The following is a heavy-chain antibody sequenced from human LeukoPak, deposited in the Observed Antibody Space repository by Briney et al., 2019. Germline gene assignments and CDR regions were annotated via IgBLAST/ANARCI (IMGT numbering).Heavy chain of an antibody. J-gene: IGHJ6*02. D-gene: IGHD6-6*01. CDR2: ISWNSGSI. CDR3: AKDSGGGSSDSYYYYGMDV. Sequence: PGGSLTLSCTASGFTFEDYAMHGVPQATGKGLEWVSGISWNSGSIGYADSVKGRLTISRDNAKNSLYLQMNSLRAEDTALYYCAKDSGGGSSDSYYYYGMDVWGQGTTVTVSS. V-gene: IGHV3-9*01. CDR1: GFTFEDYA.